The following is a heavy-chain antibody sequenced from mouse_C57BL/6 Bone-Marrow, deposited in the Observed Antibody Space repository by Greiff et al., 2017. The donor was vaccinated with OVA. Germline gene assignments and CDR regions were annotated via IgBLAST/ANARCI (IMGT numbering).Heavy chain of an antibody. J-gene: IGHJ3*01. CDR2: IDPETGGT. V-gene: IGHV1-15*01. CDR1: GYTFTDYE. D-gene: IGHD2-4*01. Sequence: VQLQQSGAELVRPGASVTLSCKASGYTFTDYEMHWVKQTPVHGLEWIGAIDPETGGTAYNQKFKGKALLTAYKSASTAYMELRSLTSEDSAVYYCTEDDYDGFAYWGQGTLVTVSA. CDR3: TEDDYDGFAY.